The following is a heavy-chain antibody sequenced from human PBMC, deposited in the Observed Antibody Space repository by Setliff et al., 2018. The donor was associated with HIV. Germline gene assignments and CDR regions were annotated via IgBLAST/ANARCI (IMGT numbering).Heavy chain of an antibody. V-gene: IGHV4-61*01. D-gene: IGHD3-22*01. CDR1: GYSISSGHY. Sequence: TSETLSLTCAVSGYSISSGHYWSWIRQPPGKGLEWIGYMYYSGSTNYNPSLKSRVTISVDTSKNQFSLKLSSVTAADTAVYYCARSPVFRRYYDSSGYYFDYWGQGTLVTVSS. CDR3: ARSPVFRRYYDSSGYYFDY. J-gene: IGHJ4*02. CDR2: MYYSGST.